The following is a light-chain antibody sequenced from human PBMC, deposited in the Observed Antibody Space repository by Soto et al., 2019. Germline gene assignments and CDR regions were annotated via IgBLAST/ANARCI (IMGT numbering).Light chain of an antibody. J-gene: IGLJ3*02. CDR2: EVS. V-gene: IGLV2-8*01. CDR3: NSYAGSNNWV. Sequence: QSVLTQPASVSGSPGQSITISCTGTSSDVGGYNYVSWYQQHPGKALKLMIYEVSKRPSGVPDRFSGSKSGNTASLTVSGLQAEDEADYYCNSYAGSNNWVFGGGTQLTVL. CDR1: SSDVGGYNY.